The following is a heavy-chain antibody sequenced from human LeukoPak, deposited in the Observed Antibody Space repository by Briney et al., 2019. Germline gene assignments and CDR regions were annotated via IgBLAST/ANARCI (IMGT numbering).Heavy chain of an antibody. V-gene: IGHV3-48*03. CDR1: GFSVSSYE. CDR2: ITSGYVT. CDR3: VRDEFGTRLE. Sequence: GRSLRLSCAASGFSVSSYEMDWVRQAPGKGLEWVSHITSGYVTSYADSVQGRFTISRDNAKNSLYLQMNSLRAADTAVYYCVRDEFGTRLEWGQGTLVTVSS. J-gene: IGHJ4*01. D-gene: IGHD1-1*01.